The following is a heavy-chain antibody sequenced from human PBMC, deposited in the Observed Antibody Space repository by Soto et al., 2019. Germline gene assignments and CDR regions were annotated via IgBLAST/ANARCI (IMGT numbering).Heavy chain of an antibody. Sequence: PGGSLRLSCAASGFTFSSYWMHWVRQAPGKGLVWVSRINSDGSSTSYAGSVKGRFTISRDNAKNTLYLQMNSLRAEDTAVYYCARDLENCGGECSSAFDIWGQGTMVTVSS. D-gene: IGHD2-21*01. CDR1: GFTFSSYW. CDR3: ARDLENCGGECSSAFDI. J-gene: IGHJ3*02. V-gene: IGHV3-74*01. CDR2: INSDGSST.